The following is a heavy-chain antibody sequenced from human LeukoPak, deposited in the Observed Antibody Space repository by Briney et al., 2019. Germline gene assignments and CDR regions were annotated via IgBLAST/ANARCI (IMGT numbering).Heavy chain of an antibody. J-gene: IGHJ3*02. D-gene: IGHD3-9*01. CDR1: GFTFSSYW. CDR3: ARDSLPGDILTGIDAFDI. Sequence: GGSLRLSCAASGFTFSSYWMSWVRQAPGKGLEWVANIKQDGSEKYYVGSVKGRFTISRDNAKNSLYLQMNSLRAEDTAVYYCARDSLPGDILTGIDAFDIWGQGTMVTVSS. CDR2: IKQDGSEK. V-gene: IGHV3-7*01.